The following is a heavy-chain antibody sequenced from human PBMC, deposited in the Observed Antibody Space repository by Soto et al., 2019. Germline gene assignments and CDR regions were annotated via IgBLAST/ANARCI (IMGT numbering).Heavy chain of an antibody. V-gene: IGHV1-69*12. J-gene: IGHJ4*02. CDR3: ARDQGYYDSSGYLTILDY. D-gene: IGHD3-22*01. CDR1: GGTFSSYA. CDR2: IIPIFGTA. Sequence: QVQLVQSGAEVKKPGSSVKVSCKASGGTFSSYAISWVRQAPGQGLEWMGGIIPIFGTANYAQKFQGRVTITADESTSTAYMELSSLRSEDTAVYYCARDQGYYDSSGYLTILDYWGQGTPVTVSS.